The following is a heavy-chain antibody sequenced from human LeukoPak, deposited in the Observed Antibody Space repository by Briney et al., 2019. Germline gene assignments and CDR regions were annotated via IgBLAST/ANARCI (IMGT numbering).Heavy chain of an antibody. J-gene: IGHJ4*02. CDR2: ISYDGSNK. CDR3: ARSYVRGWYEVGGIDY. V-gene: IGHV3-30-3*01. Sequence: GRSLRLSCAASGFTFSSYAMHWVRQAPGKGLEWVAVISYDGSNKYYADSVKGRFTISRGNSKNTLYLQMNSLRAEDTAVYYCARSYVRGWYEVGGIDYWGQGTLVTVSS. D-gene: IGHD6-19*01. CDR1: GFTFSSYA.